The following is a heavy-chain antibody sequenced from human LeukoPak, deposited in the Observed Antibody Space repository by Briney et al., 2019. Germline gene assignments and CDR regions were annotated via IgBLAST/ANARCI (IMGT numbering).Heavy chain of an antibody. D-gene: IGHD6-19*01. V-gene: IGHV3-7*01. Sequence: GGSLRLSCAASGFTFSSYWMSWVRQAPGKGLEWVANIKQDGSEKYYVDSVKGRFTISRDNAKNSLYLQMNSLRAEDTAVYYCARPLSSGWYVGDYWGQGTLVTVSS. CDR1: GFTFSSYW. CDR3: ARPLSSGWYVGDY. CDR2: IKQDGSEK. J-gene: IGHJ4*02.